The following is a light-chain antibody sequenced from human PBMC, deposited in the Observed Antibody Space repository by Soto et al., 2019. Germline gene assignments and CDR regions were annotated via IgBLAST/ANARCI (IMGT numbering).Light chain of an antibody. J-gene: IGKJ2*01. CDR3: QQLSNWPPYT. CDR1: QRVSSY. Sequence: EIVLTQSPATLSLSPGERATLSCRASQRVSSYLAWYQQKPVQAPRLLIYDASNRATGIPARFSGSGSGTDFTITISSLEPEDFAVYYCQQLSNWPPYTFGQGTKLDIK. V-gene: IGKV3-11*01. CDR2: DAS.